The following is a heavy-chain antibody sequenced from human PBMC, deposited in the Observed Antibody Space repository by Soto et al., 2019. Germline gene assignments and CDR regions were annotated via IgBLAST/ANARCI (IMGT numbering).Heavy chain of an antibody. D-gene: IGHD4-17*01. CDR1: GVSVSSGSFY. J-gene: IGHJ4*02. V-gene: IGHV4-61*01. Sequence: QVQLQESGPGLVKPSETLSLTCTVSGVSVSSGSFYWAWIRQPPGKGLEWIGFGSYSGTTNYKPSLKRRVTISVDTSRSQISPKVSSLTAADTAVYYWARGATVTQYDYWGQGTLVTVSS. CDR2: GSYSGTT. CDR3: ARGATVTQYDY.